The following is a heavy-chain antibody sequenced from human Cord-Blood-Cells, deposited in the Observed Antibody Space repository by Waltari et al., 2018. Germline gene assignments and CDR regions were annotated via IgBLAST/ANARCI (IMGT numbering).Heavy chain of an antibody. D-gene: IGHD3-3*01. CDR2: IWYDGSNK. V-gene: IGHV3-33*01. CDR3: AREGYYDFWSGYHDSFDN. J-gene: IGHJ3*02. CDR1: GFTFSSYG. Sequence: GGGVVQPGRSLRLSCAASGFTFSSYGMHWVRQAPGKGLEWVAVIWYDGSNKYYADSVKGRFTISRDNSKNTLYLQMNSLRAEDTAVYYCAREGYYDFWSGYHDSFDNWGQGTMVTVSS.